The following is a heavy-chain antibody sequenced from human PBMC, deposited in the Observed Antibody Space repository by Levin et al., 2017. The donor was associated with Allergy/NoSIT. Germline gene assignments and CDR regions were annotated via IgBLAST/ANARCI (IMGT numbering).Heavy chain of an antibody. CDR3: ARDSQWLVLRNGYYYGMDV. D-gene: IGHD6-19*01. J-gene: IGHJ6*02. CDR1: GFTFSSYA. Sequence: GGSLRLSCAASGFTFSSYAMHWVRQAPGKGLEWVAVISYDGSNKYYADSVKGRFTISRDNSKNTLYLQMNSLRAEDTAVYYCARDSQWLVLRNGYYYGMDVWGQGTTVTVSS. V-gene: IGHV3-30*04. CDR2: ISYDGSNK.